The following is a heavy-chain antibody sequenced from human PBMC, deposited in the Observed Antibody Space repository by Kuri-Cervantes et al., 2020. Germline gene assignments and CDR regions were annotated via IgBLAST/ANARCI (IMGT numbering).Heavy chain of an antibody. Sequence: SVKVSCKASGGTFSSYAISWVRQAPGQGLEWMGGIIPIFGTASYAQKFQGRVTMTRDTSTSTVYMELSSLRSEDTAVYYCARETGSGYYRGYFDYWGQGTLVTVSS. CDR2: IIPIFGTA. J-gene: IGHJ4*02. CDR3: ARETGSGYYRGYFDY. V-gene: IGHV1-69*05. D-gene: IGHD3-22*01. CDR1: GGTFSSYA.